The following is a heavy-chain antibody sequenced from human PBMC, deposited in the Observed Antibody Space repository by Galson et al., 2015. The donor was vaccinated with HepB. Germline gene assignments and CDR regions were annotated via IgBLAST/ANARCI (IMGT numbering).Heavy chain of an antibody. V-gene: IGHV4-39*01. Sequence: SETLSLTCTVSGGSVSSSSYYWGWFRQPPGKGLEWIGSISYSGSTFYNPSLKSRVTILVDTSKNQFSLKLSSVTAADTAVYYCARPRSWSGYYPFDFWGQGTLVTVSS. D-gene: IGHD3-3*01. CDR1: GGSVSSSSYY. CDR3: ARPRSWSGYYPFDF. J-gene: IGHJ4*02. CDR2: ISYSGST.